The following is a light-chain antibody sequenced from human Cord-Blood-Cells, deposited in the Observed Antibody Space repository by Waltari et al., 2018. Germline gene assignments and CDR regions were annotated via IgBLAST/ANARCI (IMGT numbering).Light chain of an antibody. CDR3: AAWDDSLSFV. Sequence: QSVLTQPPSATGTPGQRVTISCSGSSPNIGSNYVYWYQQLPGTAPKLLIYRNNQRPSGVPDRFSGSKSGTSASLAISGLRSEDEADYYCAAWDDSLSFVFGGGTKLTVL. CDR1: SPNIGSNY. J-gene: IGLJ3*02. V-gene: IGLV1-47*01. CDR2: RNN.